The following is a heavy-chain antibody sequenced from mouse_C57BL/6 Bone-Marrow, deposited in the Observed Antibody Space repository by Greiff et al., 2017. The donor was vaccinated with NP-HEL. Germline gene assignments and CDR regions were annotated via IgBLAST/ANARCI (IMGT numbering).Heavy chain of an antibody. CDR3: ARTLYSFAY. CDR2: IYPRSGNT. Sequence: VQLKESGAELARPGASVKLSCKASGYTFTSYGISWVKQRTGQGLEWIGEIYPRSGNTYYNEKFKGKATLTADKSSSTAYMELRSLTSEDSAVYFCARTLYSFAYWGQGTLVTVSA. D-gene: IGHD2-1*01. J-gene: IGHJ3*01. CDR1: GYTFTSYG. V-gene: IGHV1-81*01.